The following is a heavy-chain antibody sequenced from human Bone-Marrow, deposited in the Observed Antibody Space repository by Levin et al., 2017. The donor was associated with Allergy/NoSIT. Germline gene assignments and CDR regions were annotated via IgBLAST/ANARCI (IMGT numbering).Heavy chain of an antibody. J-gene: IGHJ3*02. CDR2: ISDSGGST. CDR1: GFIFSSYA. CDR3: AKGPDRRGYTYGDSPSGALEI. D-gene: IGHD5-18*01. Sequence: GESLKISCAASGFIFSSYAMTWVRQAPGKGLEWVSAISDSGGSTYYADSVKGRFTISRDNSKNTLYLQMDSLRVEDTAVYYCAKGPDRRGYTYGDSPSGALEIWGQGTMVTVSS. V-gene: IGHV3-23*01.